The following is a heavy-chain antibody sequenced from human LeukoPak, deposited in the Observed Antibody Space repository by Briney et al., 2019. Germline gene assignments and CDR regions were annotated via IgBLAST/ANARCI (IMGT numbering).Heavy chain of an antibody. CDR1: GYSISSGYY. J-gene: IGHJ4*02. D-gene: IGHD3-22*01. Sequence: SETLSLTCTVSGYSISSGYYWGWIRQPPGKGLEWIGSIYHSGSTYYNPSLKSRVTISVDTSKNQFSLKLSSVTAADTAVYYCARDFSPPPTRPHTYYYDSSGSYYFDYWGQGTLVTVSS. V-gene: IGHV4-38-2*02. CDR3: ARDFSPPPTRPHTYYYDSSGSYYFDY. CDR2: IYHSGST.